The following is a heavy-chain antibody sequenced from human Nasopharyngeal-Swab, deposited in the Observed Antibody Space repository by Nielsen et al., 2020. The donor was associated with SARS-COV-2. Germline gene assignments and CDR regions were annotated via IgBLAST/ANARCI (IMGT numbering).Heavy chain of an antibody. Sequence: VRQMPGKGLEWVGRIKSKTDGGTTDYTAPVKGRFTISRDDSKNTLYLQTNSLKTEDTAVYYCTTDQGSGWYGYFDLWAVAPWSPSPQ. CDR3: TTDQGSGWYGYFDL. V-gene: IGHV3-15*01. D-gene: IGHD6-19*01. J-gene: IGHJ2*01. CDR2: IKSKTDGGTT.